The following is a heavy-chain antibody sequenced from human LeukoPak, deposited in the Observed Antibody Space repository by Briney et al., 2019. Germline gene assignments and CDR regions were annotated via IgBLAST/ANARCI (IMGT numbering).Heavy chain of an antibody. J-gene: IGHJ1*01. CDR1: GGTFSSYT. CDR2: IIPIFGTA. D-gene: IGHD3-22*01. CDR3: ANNYDSSGGAEYFQH. Sequence: SVKVSCKASGGTFSSYTISWVRQAPGQGLEWMGGIIPIFGTANYAQKFQGRVTITADESTSTAYMELSSLRSEDTAVYYCANNYDSSGGAEYFQHWGQGTLVTVSS. V-gene: IGHV1-69*01.